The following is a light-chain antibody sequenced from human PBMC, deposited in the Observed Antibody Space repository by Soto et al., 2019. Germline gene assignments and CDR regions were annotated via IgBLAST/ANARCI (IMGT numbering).Light chain of an antibody. CDR1: QNISIY. Sequence: EIVLTQSPATLSLSPGERATLSCRASQNISIYLAWYQQKPGQAPRLLIYDASNRATGIPARFSGSGSGTDFTLTISSLQSEDFAVYYCQQYNNWPQTFGQGTKVDI. J-gene: IGKJ1*01. CDR3: QQYNNWPQT. V-gene: IGKV3-11*01. CDR2: DAS.